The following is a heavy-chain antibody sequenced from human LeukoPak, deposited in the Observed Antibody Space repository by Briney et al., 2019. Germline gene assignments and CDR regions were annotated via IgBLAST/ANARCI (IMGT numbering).Heavy chain of an antibody. CDR1: GYSFTSYW. D-gene: IGHD2-8*01. J-gene: IGHJ6*03. V-gene: IGHV5-51*01. Sequence: GESLKISCKGSGYSFTSYWIGWVRQMPGKGLEWMGIIYPGDSDTRYSPSFRGQVTMSADKSINTAYLQWSSLKASDTAIYHCARQPNYMDVWGKGSTVTVSS. CDR3: ARQPNYMDV. CDR2: IYPGDSDT.